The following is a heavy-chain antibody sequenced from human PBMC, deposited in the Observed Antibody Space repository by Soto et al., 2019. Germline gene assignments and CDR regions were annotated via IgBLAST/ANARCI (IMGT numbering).Heavy chain of an antibody. D-gene: IGHD3-22*01. Sequence: SETLSLTCAVSGYSIATGYYWGWVRRPPGKGLEWIGSVYHSGRTSYNPSLESRVTISVDTSKNQFSLRLSSVTAADTAVYYCARGVNYYDRSGFYPRDYWGPGILVTVSS. CDR2: VYHSGRT. CDR3: ARGVNYYDRSGFYPRDY. CDR1: GYSIATGYY. J-gene: IGHJ4*02. V-gene: IGHV4-38-2*01.